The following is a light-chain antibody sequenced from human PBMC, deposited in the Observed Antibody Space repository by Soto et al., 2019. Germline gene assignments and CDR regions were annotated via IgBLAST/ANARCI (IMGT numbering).Light chain of an antibody. CDR2: GAS. V-gene: IGKV3-20*01. CDR1: QYVSSNS. CDR3: QQYGSSPYT. J-gene: IGKJ2*01. Sequence: EIVLTQSLGTLSLSPGERATLSCRASQYVSSNSLAWYQKKPGQAPRLLVSGASNSATGIPDRFSGSGSATDFTLTVTRLEPEDFAVYYFQQYGSSPYTFGQGTKLEIK.